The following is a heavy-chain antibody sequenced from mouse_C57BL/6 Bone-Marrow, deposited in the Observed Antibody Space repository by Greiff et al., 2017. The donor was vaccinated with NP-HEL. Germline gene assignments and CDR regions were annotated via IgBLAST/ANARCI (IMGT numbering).Heavy chain of an antibody. Sequence: QVQLQQSGAELVMPGASVKLSCKASGYTFTSYWMHWVKQRPGQGLEWIGEIDPSDSYTNYNQKFKGKSTLTVDKSSSTAYMQLSSLTSEYSAVYDCARERLLPAWFAYWGQGTLVTVSA. CDR1: GYTFTSYW. CDR3: ARERLLPAWFAY. J-gene: IGHJ3*01. V-gene: IGHV1-69*01. CDR2: IDPSDSYT. D-gene: IGHD2-3*01.